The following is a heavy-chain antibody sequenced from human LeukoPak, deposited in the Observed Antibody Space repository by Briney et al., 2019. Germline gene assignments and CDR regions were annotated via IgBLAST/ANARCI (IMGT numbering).Heavy chain of an antibody. V-gene: IGHV4-30-2*01. CDR3: ARGTMNYYDSSGYAY. J-gene: IGHJ4*02. Sequence: QTLSLTCAVSGGSISSGGYSWSWIRQPPGKGLEWIGYIYHSGSTYYNPSLKSRVTISVDTSKNQFSLKLSSVTAADTAVYYCARGTMNYYDSSGYAYWGQGTLVTVSS. CDR2: IYHSGST. CDR1: GGSISSGGYS. D-gene: IGHD3-22*01.